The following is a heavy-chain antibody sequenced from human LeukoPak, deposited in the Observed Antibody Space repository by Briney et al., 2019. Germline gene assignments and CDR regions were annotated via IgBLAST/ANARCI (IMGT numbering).Heavy chain of an antibody. J-gene: IGHJ4*02. D-gene: IGHD3-10*01. V-gene: IGHV3-74*01. CDR1: GFTFSNYW. CDR2: INRDGSTT. Sequence: GGSLRLSCAASGFTFSNYWVHWVRQAPGKGLVWVSLINRDGSTTNYADSVKGRFTVSRDNAKNTLNLQMNSLRAEDTAVYYCARDKKSGESSEIDYWGQGTLVTVSS. CDR3: ARDKKSGESSEIDY.